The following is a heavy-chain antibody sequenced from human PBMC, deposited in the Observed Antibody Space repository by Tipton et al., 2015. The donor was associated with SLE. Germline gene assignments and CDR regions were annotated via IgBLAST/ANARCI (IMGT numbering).Heavy chain of an antibody. J-gene: IGHJ1*01. Sequence: GLVKPSETLSLSCTLSGASLTSSSYYWGWIRQSPGKGLEWIGTMYYSERSYYNTSIKSRATISVDKSKNQFSLKLNSVIVADSGLYFCARRSLVASAFFFEFWGQGSLVSVSS. CDR1: GASLTSSSYY. V-gene: IGHV4-39*01. D-gene: IGHD2/OR15-2a*01. CDR3: ARRSLVASAFFFEF. CDR2: MYYSERS.